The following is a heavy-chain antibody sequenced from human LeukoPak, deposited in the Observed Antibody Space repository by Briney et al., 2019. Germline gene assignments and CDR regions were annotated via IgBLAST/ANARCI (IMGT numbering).Heavy chain of an antibody. CDR2: VTGGGNP. D-gene: IGHD3-22*01. Sequence: GGSLRLSCTASGFVFDNYAVAWVRQAPGKGLEWGAGVTGGGNPYHADSVKGRFTISRDNSKNTLYLDMNALRAEDTATYYCAKDNYYSDTSNYYYFDYWGQGSLVTVSS. J-gene: IGHJ4*02. CDR1: GFVFDNYA. V-gene: IGHV3-23*01. CDR3: AKDNYYSDTSNYYYFDY.